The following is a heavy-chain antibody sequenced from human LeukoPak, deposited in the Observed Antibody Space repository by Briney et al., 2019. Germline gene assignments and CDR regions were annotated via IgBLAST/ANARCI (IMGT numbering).Heavy chain of an antibody. CDR1: GFNFNDAA. V-gene: IGHV3-23*01. Sequence: GGSLRLSCAASGFNFNDAAMTWVRQAPEKGLEWVSFIASSGRNTYYTDSVRGRFTISRDNSENTLSLQMNNLRVEDTAMYYCAKDIQLSAWGLGTMVTV. D-gene: IGHD5-24*01. CDR3: AKDIQLSA. CDR2: IASSGRNT. J-gene: IGHJ3*01.